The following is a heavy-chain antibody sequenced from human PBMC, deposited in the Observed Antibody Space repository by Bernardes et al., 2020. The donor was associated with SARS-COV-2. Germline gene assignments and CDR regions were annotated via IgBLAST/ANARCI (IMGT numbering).Heavy chain of an antibody. CDR1: GYNFNPQW. V-gene: IGHV5-51*01. Sequence: GASLKISSGGSGYNFNPQWVAWVRPVAGKGLEYMGIIYPGDSETKYGPSFQGRVTISADKSINTVYLQWNRLEASDTAMYYCATSPILSGWPFDHWGQGTLITVSS. J-gene: IGHJ4*02. D-gene: IGHD6-19*01. CDR3: ATSPILSGWPFDH. CDR2: IYPGDSET.